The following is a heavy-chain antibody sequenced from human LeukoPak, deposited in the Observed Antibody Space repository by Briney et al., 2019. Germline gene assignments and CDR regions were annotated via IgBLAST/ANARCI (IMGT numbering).Heavy chain of an antibody. CDR1: GYTFTSYG. CDR3: ARGSHDYDYYYYYGMDV. V-gene: IGHV1-18*01. J-gene: IGHJ6*02. Sequence: ASVKVSCKASGYTFTSYGISWVRQAPGQGLEWMGWISAYNGNTNYAQKLQGRVTMTTDTSTSTAYMELRSLRSDDTAVYYCARGSHDYDYYYYYGMDVWGQGTTVTVSS. D-gene: IGHD4-17*01. CDR2: ISAYNGNT.